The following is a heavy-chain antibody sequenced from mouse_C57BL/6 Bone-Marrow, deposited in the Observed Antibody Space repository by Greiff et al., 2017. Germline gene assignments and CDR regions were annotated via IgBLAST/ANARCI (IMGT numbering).Heavy chain of an antibody. V-gene: IGHV14-1*01. D-gene: IGHD2-3*01. CDR2: IDHEDGDT. CDR1: GFNIKDYY. J-gene: IGHJ2*01. CDR3: TTWDGYYFDY. Sequence: VQLQPSGAELVRPGASVTLSCTASGFNIKDYYMHWVKQRPEQGLEWIGRIDHEDGDTEYAPKFQGKATMPAYTSSNTAYLQLSSLTSEDTAVYYCTTWDGYYFDYWGQGTTLTGSS.